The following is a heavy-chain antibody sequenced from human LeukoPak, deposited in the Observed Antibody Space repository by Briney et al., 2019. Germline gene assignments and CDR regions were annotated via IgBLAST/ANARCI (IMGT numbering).Heavy chain of an antibody. Sequence: TPGGSLRLSCAASGFIFSDDYMSWIRQAPGKGLEWVSYISSSGTSIYYADSLKGRFTISRDNAKNSLYLQMNSLRAEDTAVYYCAREGDSSGYYFDYWGQGTLVTVSS. V-gene: IGHV3-11*04. D-gene: IGHD3-22*01. CDR3: AREGDSSGYYFDY. J-gene: IGHJ4*02. CDR2: ISSSGTSI. CDR1: GFIFSDDY.